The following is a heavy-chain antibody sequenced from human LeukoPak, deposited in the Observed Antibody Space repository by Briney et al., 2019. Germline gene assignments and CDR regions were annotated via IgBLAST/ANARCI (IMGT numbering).Heavy chain of an antibody. V-gene: IGHV1-18*01. CDR2: ISAYNGNT. D-gene: IGHD2-2*01. Sequence: ASVKVSCKASGYTFTSYGISWVRQAPGQGLEWMGWISAYNGNTNYAQKLQGTDTMTTDTSTSTAYMELRSLRADDTAVYYCAISTSNDYWGQGTLVTVSS. CDR3: AISTSNDY. J-gene: IGHJ4*02. CDR1: GYTFTSYG.